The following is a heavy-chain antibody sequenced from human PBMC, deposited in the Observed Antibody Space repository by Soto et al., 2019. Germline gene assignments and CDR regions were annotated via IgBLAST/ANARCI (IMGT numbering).Heavy chain of an antibody. D-gene: IGHD3-22*01. CDR2: IFYSGST. V-gene: IGHV4-39*01. J-gene: IGHJ4*02. CDR3: ARLVKKGSGWKGPDS. Sequence: PSETLSLTCTFSSGSISSTIYSLDWIRQPPGKGLEWIGSIFYSGSTYYNPSLKSRVTIFVDTSKNQFSLKLTSVTAADTAVYYCARLVKKGSGWKGPDSWGQGTLVTVSS. CDR1: SGSISSTIYS.